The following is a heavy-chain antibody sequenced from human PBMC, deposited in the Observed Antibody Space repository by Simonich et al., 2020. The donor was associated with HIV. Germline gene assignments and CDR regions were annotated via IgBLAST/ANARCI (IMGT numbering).Heavy chain of an antibody. CDR3: ARLTAGGLGEYFQH. CDR2: INHSGST. Sequence: QVQLQQWGAGLLKPSETLSLTCAVYGGSFSGYYWGCIRQPPGKGLEWIGEINHSGSTNYNPSLKSRVTISVDTSKNQFSLKLSSVTAADTAVYYCARLTAGGLGEYFQHWGQGTLVTVSS. D-gene: IGHD6-13*01. CDR1: GGSFSGYY. J-gene: IGHJ1*01. V-gene: IGHV4-34*01.